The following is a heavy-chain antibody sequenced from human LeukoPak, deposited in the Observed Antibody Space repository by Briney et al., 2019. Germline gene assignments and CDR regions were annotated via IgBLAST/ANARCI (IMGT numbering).Heavy chain of an antibody. Sequence: GASVKVSCKASGHSFTSHYMHWVRQAPGQGHEWMGLINPSGSSTLYAQKFQGRVTMTRDMSTTTDYMELSSLRSEDTAVYYCARDNSVGDIAWWFDPWGQGTLVTVSS. D-gene: IGHD3-16*02. CDR2: INPSGSST. CDR3: ARDNSVGDIAWWFDP. J-gene: IGHJ5*02. V-gene: IGHV1-46*01. CDR1: GHSFTSHY.